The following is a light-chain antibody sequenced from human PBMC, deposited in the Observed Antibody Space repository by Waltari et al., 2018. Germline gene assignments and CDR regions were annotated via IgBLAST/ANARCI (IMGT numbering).Light chain of an antibody. J-gene: IGKJ4*01. CDR2: DTS. CDR1: QSVNWH. CDR3: QQRRNWPLT. V-gene: IGKV3-11*01. Sequence: EIVLTQSPATLSSSPGERATLSCRASQSVNWHLAWYQQRPGQAPRLLIYDTSNRATGIPARLSGSGSETDFTLTISSLEPEDSAVYYWQQRRNWPLTFGGGTKVESK.